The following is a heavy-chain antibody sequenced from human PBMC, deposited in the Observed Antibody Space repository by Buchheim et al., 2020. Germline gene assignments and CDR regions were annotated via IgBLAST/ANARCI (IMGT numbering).Heavy chain of an antibody. CDR2: ISGSGDST. D-gene: IGHD6-13*01. V-gene: IGHV3-23*01. CDR3: AKDGGSSWHFEKN. J-gene: IGHJ4*02. CDR1: GFIFSDYA. Sequence: EVQLLESGGGLVQPGGSLRLSCSASGFIFSDYAMNWVRQAPGKGLEWVSTISGSGDSTYYADSVKGRFTISRDNSKNTLFLQMNSLRAEDTAVYYCAKDGGSSWHFEKNWGQGTL.